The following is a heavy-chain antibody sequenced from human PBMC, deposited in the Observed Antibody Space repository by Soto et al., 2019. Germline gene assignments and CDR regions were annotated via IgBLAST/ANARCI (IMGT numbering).Heavy chain of an antibody. D-gene: IGHD3-16*01. CDR2: INAYNGNT. Sequence: GASVKVSCKASGYSFTRYGIGWARQAPGQGLEWMGWINAYNGNTNYAQNLQGRLTLTTDTSTTTAYMELRSLRSNDTAIYYCEMVDVYVTPSPQDVWGQGTTVTVSS. J-gene: IGHJ6*02. CDR3: EMVDVYVTPSPQDV. CDR1: GYSFTRYG. V-gene: IGHV1-18*01.